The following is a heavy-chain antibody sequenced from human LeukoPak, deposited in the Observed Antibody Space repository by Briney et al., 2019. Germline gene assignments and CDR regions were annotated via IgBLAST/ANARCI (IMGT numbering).Heavy chain of an antibody. CDR2: INAGNGNT. Sequence: ASVKVSCKASGYTFTSYGISWVRQAPGQRLEWMGWINAGNGNTKYSQKFQGRVTITRDTSASTAYMELSSLRSEDTAVYYCAREDYVSDAFDIWGQGTMVTVSS. V-gene: IGHV1-3*01. J-gene: IGHJ3*02. D-gene: IGHD4-17*01. CDR3: AREDYVSDAFDI. CDR1: GYTFTSYG.